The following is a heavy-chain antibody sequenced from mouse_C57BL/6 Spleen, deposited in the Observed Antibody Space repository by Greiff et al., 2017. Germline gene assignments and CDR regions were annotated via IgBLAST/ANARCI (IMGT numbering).Heavy chain of an antibody. J-gene: IGHJ4*01. V-gene: IGHV1-42*01. CDR1: GYSFTGYY. CDR3: ARKRYDYDGRPYYYAMDY. Sequence: EVKLMESGPELVKPGASVKISCKASGYSFTGYYMNWVKQSPEKSLEWIGEINPSTGGTTYNQKFKAKATLTVDKSSSTAYMQLKSLTSEDSAVYYCARKRYDYDGRPYYYAMDYWGQGTSVTVSS. D-gene: IGHD2-4*01. CDR2: INPSTGGT.